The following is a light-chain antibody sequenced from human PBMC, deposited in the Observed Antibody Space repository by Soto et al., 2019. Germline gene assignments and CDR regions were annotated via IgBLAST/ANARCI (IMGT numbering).Light chain of an antibody. Sequence: EIVLTQSPGTLSLSPGERATLSCRASQSVSSSYLAWYQQKPGQAPRLLIYGASSRATGIPDRFSGSGSGTDFPRTIGRLEPEAFAVYYCQQYGSSPTWTSGQGTKVEIK. J-gene: IGKJ1*01. V-gene: IGKV3-20*01. CDR1: QSVSSSY. CDR2: GAS. CDR3: QQYGSSPTWT.